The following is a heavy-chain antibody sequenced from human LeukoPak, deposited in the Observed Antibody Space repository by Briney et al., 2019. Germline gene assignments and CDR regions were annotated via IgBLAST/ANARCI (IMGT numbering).Heavy chain of an antibody. Sequence: GGSLRLPCAASGFTFSSYAMSWVRQAPGKGLEWVSAISGSGGSTYYADSVKGRFTISRDNSKNTLYLQMNSLRAEDTAVYYCAKDSSSWYGLTFDYWGQGTLVTVSS. CDR3: AKDSSSWYGLTFDY. D-gene: IGHD6-13*01. CDR1: GFTFSSYA. J-gene: IGHJ4*02. V-gene: IGHV3-23*01. CDR2: ISGSGGST.